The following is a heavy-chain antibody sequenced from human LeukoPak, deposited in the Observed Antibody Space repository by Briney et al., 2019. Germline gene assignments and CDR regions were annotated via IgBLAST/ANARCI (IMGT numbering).Heavy chain of an antibody. CDR1: GFTFNISA. V-gene: IGHV3-23*01. D-gene: IGHD2-2*01. Sequence: PGGSLRLSCGASGFTFNISAINWVRQAPGKGLEWVSSISASGSGTFYADSVKGRFAISRDNSRNTVFLLTNTLRAEDTAIYYCAKVTSDCSTTSCFLPYAFDFWGQGTMVTVSS. J-gene: IGHJ3*01. CDR3: AKVTSDCSTTSCFLPYAFDF. CDR2: ISASGSGT.